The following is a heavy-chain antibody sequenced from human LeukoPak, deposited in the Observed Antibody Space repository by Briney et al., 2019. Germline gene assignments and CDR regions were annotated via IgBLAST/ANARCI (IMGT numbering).Heavy chain of an antibody. CDR1: GGSISSGDYY. J-gene: IGHJ5*02. V-gene: IGHV4-30-4*08. CDR3: AREGEDIVVVPAAMSGWFDP. D-gene: IGHD2-2*01. CDR2: IYYSGST. Sequence: PSETLSLTXTVSGGSISSGDYYWSWIRQPPGKGLEWIGYIYYSGSTYYNPSLKSRVTISVDTSKNQFSLKLSSVTAADTAVYYCAREGEDIVVVPAAMSGWFDPWGQGTLVTVSS.